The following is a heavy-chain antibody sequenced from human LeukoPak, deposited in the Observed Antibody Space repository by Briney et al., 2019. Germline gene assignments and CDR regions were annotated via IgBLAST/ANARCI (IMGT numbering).Heavy chain of an antibody. CDR3: VRQRWTLVGALSN. Sequence: ASVKVSCKVSGCTLTGLSMHWVRQAPGKGLEWMGGFDPEDGETIYAQKFQGRVTMTEDTSTDTAYMELSSLRSEDTAVYYCVRQRWTLVGALSNWGQGTLVTVSS. V-gene: IGHV1-24*01. J-gene: IGHJ4*02. CDR2: FDPEDGET. D-gene: IGHD1-26*01. CDR1: GCTLTGLS.